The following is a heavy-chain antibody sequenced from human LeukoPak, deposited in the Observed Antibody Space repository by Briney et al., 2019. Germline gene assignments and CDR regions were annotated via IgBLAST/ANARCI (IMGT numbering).Heavy chain of an antibody. CDR3: ARDQTIFGVVSSWFDP. D-gene: IGHD3-3*01. CDR2: MSFDVNNK. V-gene: IGHV3-30*04. J-gene: IGHJ5*02. Sequence: PGGSLRLSCATSGFTFSNYAFHWVRQAPGKGLEWVATMSFDVNNKYYADSVRGRFTISRDNSKNTLYLQMNSLRAEDTAVYYCARDQTIFGVVSSWFDPWGQGTLVTVSS. CDR1: GFTFSNYA.